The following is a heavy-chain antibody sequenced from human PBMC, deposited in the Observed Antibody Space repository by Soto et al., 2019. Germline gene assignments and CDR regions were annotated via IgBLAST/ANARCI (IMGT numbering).Heavy chain of an antibody. CDR3: ARDPVYCSSTSCYTPPNNRFDP. Sequence: GGSLRLSCAASGFTFSSYGMHWVHQAPGKXLEWVAVIWYDGSNKYYADSVKGRFTISRDNSKNALYLQMNSLRAEDTAVYYCARDPVYCSSTSCYTPPNNRFDPWGQGTLVTVSS. D-gene: IGHD2-2*02. V-gene: IGHV3-33*01. CDR2: IWYDGSNK. CDR1: GFTFSSYG. J-gene: IGHJ5*02.